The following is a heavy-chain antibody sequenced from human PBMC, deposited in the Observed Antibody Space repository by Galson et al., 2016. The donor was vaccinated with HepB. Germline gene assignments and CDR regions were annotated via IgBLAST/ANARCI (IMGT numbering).Heavy chain of an antibody. CDR1: GFTSSSYW. D-gene: IGHD4/OR15-4a*01. CDR3: ARGHSANSFILDY. J-gene: IGHJ4*02. Sequence: SLRLSCAASGFTSSSYWMNWFRQAPGKKMVWVSRINGDGSSTTYADSVKGRFTISRDNAKNTLYLQMSSLRAEDTAVYYCARGHSANSFILDYWGQGTLVTVSP. CDR2: INGDGSST. V-gene: IGHV3-74*01.